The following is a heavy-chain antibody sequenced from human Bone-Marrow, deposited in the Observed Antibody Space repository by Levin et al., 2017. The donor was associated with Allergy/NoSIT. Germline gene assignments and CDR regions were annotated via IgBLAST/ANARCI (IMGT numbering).Heavy chain of an antibody. V-gene: IGHV4-39*01. CDR3: ARSVGATTVTTAPES. D-gene: IGHD4-17*01. CDR1: GGSISTDNYF. CDR2: IYYSGST. J-gene: IGHJ4*02. Sequence: MPSETLSLTCSVSGGSISTDNYFWGWIRQPPGKGLEWIGSIYYSGSTYYNPSLKSRVTISVDTSKNQFSLKLTSVTAADTAVYYCARSVGATTVTTAPESWGQGTLVTVSS.